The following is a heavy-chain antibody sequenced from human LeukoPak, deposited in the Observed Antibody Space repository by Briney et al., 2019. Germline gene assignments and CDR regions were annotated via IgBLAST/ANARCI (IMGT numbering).Heavy chain of an antibody. CDR1: GYTFTSYY. CDR3: ARDYYDSSGYYGTLFDY. J-gene: IGHJ4*02. Sequence: ASVKVSCKASGYTFTSYYMHWVRQAPGQGLEWMGIINPSGGSTSYAQKFQGRVTMTRDTSTSTVYMELSNLRSEDTAVYYCARDYYDSSGYYGTLFDYWGQGTLVTVSS. CDR2: INPSGGST. D-gene: IGHD3-22*01. V-gene: IGHV1-46*01.